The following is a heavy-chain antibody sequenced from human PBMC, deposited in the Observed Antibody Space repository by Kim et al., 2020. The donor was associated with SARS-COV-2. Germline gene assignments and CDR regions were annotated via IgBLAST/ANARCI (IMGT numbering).Heavy chain of an antibody. V-gene: IGHV3-7*03. CDR2: IKRDGSEK. CDR1: GFTFSSYW. J-gene: IGHJ4*02. CDR3: AKDGGRREDY. Sequence: GESLKISCAASGFTFSSYWMTWVRQAPGKGLEWVANIKRDGSEKHYVDSVKGRFSISRDNAKDSVYLQMNSLRAEDTAVYYCAKDGGRREDYWGQGTLVT. D-gene: IGHD3-16*01.